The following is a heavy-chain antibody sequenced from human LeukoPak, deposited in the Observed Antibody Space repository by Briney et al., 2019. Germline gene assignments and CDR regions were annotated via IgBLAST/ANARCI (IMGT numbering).Heavy chain of an antibody. CDR1: GFTFDVYA. Sequence: PGRSLRLSCAASGFTFDVYAMPWVRQAPGKGLEGVSGIGWISGSIGYADSVKGRFTISRDNAKNSLYLQMNSLRAEDTALYYCAKDKVTTRGDYYYYYMDVWGKGTTVTVSS. CDR2: IGWISGSI. D-gene: IGHD3-22*01. J-gene: IGHJ6*03. V-gene: IGHV3-9*01. CDR3: AKDKVTTRGDYYYYYMDV.